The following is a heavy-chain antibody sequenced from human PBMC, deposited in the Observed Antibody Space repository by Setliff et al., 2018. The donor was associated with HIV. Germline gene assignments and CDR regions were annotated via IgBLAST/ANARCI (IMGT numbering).Heavy chain of an antibody. CDR3: ARGGLGDGYNRDS. Sequence: SETLSLTCTVSGGSIGSGGYYWSWIRQPPGKGLEWIGYIYYSGSTKYNPSLKSRVSMSIDTSKNQFSLKLNSVTAADTAVYYCARGGLGDGYNRDSWGQGTLVTVSS. V-gene: IGHV4-61*08. CDR2: IYYSGST. J-gene: IGHJ4*02. CDR1: GGSIGSGGYY. D-gene: IGHD5-12*01.